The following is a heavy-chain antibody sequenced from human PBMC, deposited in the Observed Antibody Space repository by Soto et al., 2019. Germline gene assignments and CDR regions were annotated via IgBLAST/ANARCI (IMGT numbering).Heavy chain of an antibody. CDR1: GFTFSSYA. Sequence: GGSLRLSCAASGFTFSSYAMHWVRQAPGKGLEWVAVISYDGSNKYYADSVKGRFTISRDNSKNTLYLQMNSLRAEDTAVYYCARDWGDNYGDFKTDAFDIWGQGTMVTVSS. CDR3: ARDWGDNYGDFKTDAFDI. J-gene: IGHJ3*02. V-gene: IGHV3-30-3*01. D-gene: IGHD4-17*01. CDR2: ISYDGSNK.